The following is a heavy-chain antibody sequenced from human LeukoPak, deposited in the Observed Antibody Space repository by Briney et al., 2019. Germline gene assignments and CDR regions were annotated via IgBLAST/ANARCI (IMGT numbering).Heavy chain of an antibody. CDR1: GYSISSGYH. D-gene: IGHD2-2*01. V-gene: IGHV4-38-2*01. CDR3: ARHASSKVVPAAMGPYYFYYMDV. Sequence: SETLSLTCAVSGYSISSGYHWGWIRQPPGKGLEWIGSIYHSGTTYYNPSLKRRVTISVDTSKNKFSLKLSSVTAADTAVYYCARHASSKVVPAAMGPYYFYYMDVWGKGTTVTVSS. CDR2: IYHSGTT. J-gene: IGHJ6*03.